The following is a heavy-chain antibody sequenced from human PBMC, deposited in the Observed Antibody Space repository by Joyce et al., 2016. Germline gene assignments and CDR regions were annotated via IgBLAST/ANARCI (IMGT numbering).Heavy chain of an antibody. D-gene: IGHD5/OR15-5a*01. CDR2: IRSNRNYI. V-gene: IGHV3-21*01. CDR1: GFTFSSYS. CDR3: ARNSAPRASTYYGLDV. Sequence: EVQLVESGGGLVRPGGSLRLSCAASGFTFSSYSMNWVRQAPGKGLEWVSFIRSNRNYIYYADSVKGRFTISRDNAKSSLFLQMDSLRAEDTAVYYCARNSAPRASTYYGLDVWGQGTTVTVSS. J-gene: IGHJ6*02.